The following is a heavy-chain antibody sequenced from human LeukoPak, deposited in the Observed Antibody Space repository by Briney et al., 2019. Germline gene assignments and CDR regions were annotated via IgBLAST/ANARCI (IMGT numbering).Heavy chain of an antibody. V-gene: IGHV4-34*01. CDR3: ARAIGYSYGRFDY. J-gene: IGHJ4*02. CDR1: GGSISGYY. D-gene: IGHD5-18*01. Sequence: SETLSLTCTVSGGSISGYYWSWIRQPPGKGLEWIGEINHSGSTNYNPSLKSRVTISVDTSKNQFSLKLSSVTAADTAVYYCARAIGYSYGRFDYWGQGTLVTVSS. CDR2: INHSGST.